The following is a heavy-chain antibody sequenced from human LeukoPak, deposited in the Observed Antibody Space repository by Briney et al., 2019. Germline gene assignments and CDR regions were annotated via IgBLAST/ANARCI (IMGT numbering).Heavy chain of an antibody. D-gene: IGHD6-13*01. V-gene: IGHV4-30-2*01. CDR2: IYHSGST. Sequence: PSETLSLTCAVSGGSISSGGYSWSWIRQPPGKGLEWIGYIYHSGSTYYNPSLKSRVAISVDRSKNQFSLKLSPVTAADTAVYHCARARVPIAAAGTGWFDPWGQGTLVTVSS. CDR1: GGSISSGGYS. J-gene: IGHJ5*02. CDR3: ARARVPIAAAGTGWFDP.